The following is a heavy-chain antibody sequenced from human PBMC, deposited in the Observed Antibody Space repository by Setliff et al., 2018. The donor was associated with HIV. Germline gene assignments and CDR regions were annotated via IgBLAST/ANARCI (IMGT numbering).Heavy chain of an antibody. CDR3: ARDQADVYNYLLSGAFDF. CDR1: GASISSGNYY. J-gene: IGHJ3*01. CDR2: IYTSGST. D-gene: IGHD3-10*01. V-gene: IGHV4-61*02. Sequence: TLSLTCTVSGASISSGNYYWSWIRQPAGKGLEWIGRIYTSGSTNYNPSLKSRVTISLDTSKNQFSLKLSSVTAADTAVYYCARDQADVYNYLLSGAFDFWGQGAVVTVSS.